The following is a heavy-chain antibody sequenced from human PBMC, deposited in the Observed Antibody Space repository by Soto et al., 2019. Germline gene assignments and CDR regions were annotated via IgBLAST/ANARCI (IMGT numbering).Heavy chain of an antibody. CDR3: ARTVLGPDILADQFVDYYYYMDV. V-gene: IGHV4-30-4*01. D-gene: IGHD3-9*01. CDR1: GGSISSGDYY. J-gene: IGHJ6*03. Sequence: SETLSLTCTVSGGSISSGDYYWSWIRQPPGKGLEWIGYIYYSGSTYYNPSLKRRVTMSVDTSKNQFSLQLRSVTAADTAIYYCARTVLGPDILADQFVDYYYYMDVWGQGTTVTVSS. CDR2: IYYSGST.